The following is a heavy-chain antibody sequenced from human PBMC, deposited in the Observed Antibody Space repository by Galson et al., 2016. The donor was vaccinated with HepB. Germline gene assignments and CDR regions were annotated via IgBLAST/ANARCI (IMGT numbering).Heavy chain of an antibody. V-gene: IGHV4-39*01. Sequence: ETLSLTCTVSGGSISSSSYYWGWIRQPPGKGLEWIGSIYYSGNTYYNPSLKSRVTISGDTSKNQFSLKLSSVTAADTAVYYCARHRDGGNSYVMDVWGQGTTVTVSS. J-gene: IGHJ6*02. D-gene: IGHD4-23*01. CDR3: ARHRDGGNSYVMDV. CDR1: GGSISSSSYY. CDR2: IYYSGNT.